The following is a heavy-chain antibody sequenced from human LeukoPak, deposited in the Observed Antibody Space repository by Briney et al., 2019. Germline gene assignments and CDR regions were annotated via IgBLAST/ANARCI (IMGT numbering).Heavy chain of an antibody. CDR2: MNPNSGNT. D-gene: IGHD6-19*01. Sequence: SVKVSCKASGYTFTSYDINWVRQATGQGLEWMGSMNPNSGNTGYAQKFQGRVTITRNTSISTAYMELSSLRSEDTAVYYCARGTSYSSGWADAFDIWGQGTMVTVSS. J-gene: IGHJ3*02. V-gene: IGHV1-8*03. CDR1: GYTFTSYD. CDR3: ARGTSYSSGWADAFDI.